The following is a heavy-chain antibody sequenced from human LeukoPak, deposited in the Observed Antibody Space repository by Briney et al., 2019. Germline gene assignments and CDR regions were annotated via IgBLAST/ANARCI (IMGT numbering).Heavy chain of an antibody. CDR2: IYPGDSDT. CDR1: GYSFTSYW. V-gene: IGHV5-51*01. CDR3: ATLSAQYYDFWSGYFDY. Sequence: GESLKISCKGSGYSFTSYWIGWVRQMPGKGLEWMGIIYPGDSDTTYSPSFQGQVTISADKSISTAYLQWSSLKASDTAMYYCATLSAQYYDFWSGYFDYWGQGTLVTVSS. J-gene: IGHJ4*02. D-gene: IGHD3-3*01.